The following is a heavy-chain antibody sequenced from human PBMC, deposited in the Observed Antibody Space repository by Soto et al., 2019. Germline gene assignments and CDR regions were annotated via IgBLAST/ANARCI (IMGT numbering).Heavy chain of an antibody. Sequence: QVQLQESGPGLVKPSGTLSLTCAVSGGSISSSNWWSWVRQPPGKGLGWIGEIYHSGSTNYNPSLKSRVTISVDKSKNQFSLKLGSVTAADTAVYYCARSPDSSGYYPRWYYYGMDVWGQGTTVTVSS. J-gene: IGHJ6*02. D-gene: IGHD3-22*01. V-gene: IGHV4-4*02. CDR1: GGSISSSNW. CDR2: IYHSGST. CDR3: ARSPDSSGYYPRWYYYGMDV.